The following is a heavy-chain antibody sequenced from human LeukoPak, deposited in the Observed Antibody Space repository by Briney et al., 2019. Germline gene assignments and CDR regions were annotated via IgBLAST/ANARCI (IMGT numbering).Heavy chain of an antibody. CDR3: ARIRCGSAPGYYYGMDV. CDR1: GFSLSTSGMC. CDR2: IDWDDDK. Sequence: SGPTLVNPTQTLTLTCTFSGFSLSTSGMCVSWIRQPPGKALEWLARIDWDDDKYYSTSLKTRLTISKDTSKNQVVLTMTNMDPVDTATYYRARIRCGSAPGYYYGMDVWGQGTTVTVSS. D-gene: IGHD6-25*01. J-gene: IGHJ6*02. V-gene: IGHV2-70*11.